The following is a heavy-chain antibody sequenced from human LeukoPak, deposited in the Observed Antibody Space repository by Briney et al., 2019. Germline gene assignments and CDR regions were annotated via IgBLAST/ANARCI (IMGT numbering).Heavy chain of an antibody. Sequence: SETLSLTCAVSGYSISSGYYWGWVRPPPGKGLEWIGSGYHSGSTYYNPSLKSRVTISVDTSKNQFSLKLSSVTAADTAVYYCARGPQDAFDIWGQGTMVTVSS. V-gene: IGHV4-38-2*01. J-gene: IGHJ3*02. CDR1: GYSISSGYY. CDR2: GYHSGST. CDR3: ARGPQDAFDI.